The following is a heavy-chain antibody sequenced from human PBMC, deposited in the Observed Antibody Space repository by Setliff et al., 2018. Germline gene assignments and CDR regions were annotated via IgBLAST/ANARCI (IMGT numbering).Heavy chain of an antibody. D-gene: IGHD3-16*01. CDR1: GFTFSSYW. CDR3: ARDGGEY. J-gene: IGHJ4*02. V-gene: IGHV3-7*01. Sequence: GGSLRLSCAAPGFTFSSYWMNWVRQAPGKGLEWVANIKQDGSEKYYVDSVKGRFTISRDNAKNSLYLQMNSLRAEDTAVYYCARDGGEYWGQGTLVTVSS. CDR2: IKQDGSEK.